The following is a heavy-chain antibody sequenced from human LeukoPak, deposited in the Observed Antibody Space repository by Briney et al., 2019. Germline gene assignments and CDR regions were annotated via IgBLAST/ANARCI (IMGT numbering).Heavy chain of an antibody. Sequence: SETLSLTCAVSGGSVSSGDYYWGWIRQPPGKGLEWIGSIYYSGSTYYNPSLKSRVTISVDTSKNQFSLKLSSVTAADTAVYYCARKYSNFDYWGQGTLVTVSS. J-gene: IGHJ4*02. V-gene: IGHV4-39*01. CDR3: ARKYSNFDY. CDR1: GGSVSSGDYY. D-gene: IGHD6-6*01. CDR2: IYYSGST.